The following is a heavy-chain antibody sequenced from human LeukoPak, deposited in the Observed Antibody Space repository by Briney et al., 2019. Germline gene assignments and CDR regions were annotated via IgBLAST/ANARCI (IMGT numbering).Heavy chain of an antibody. J-gene: IGHJ6*03. Sequence: PSETLSLTCTVSGGSISSYYWSWIRQPAGKGLEWIGRIYTSGSTNYNPSLKSRVTMSVDTSKNQFSLKLSSVTAADTAVYYCARDRYDSSGYHLHMDVWGKGTTATVSS. CDR2: IYTSGST. CDR3: ARDRYDSSGYHLHMDV. CDR1: GGSISSYY. D-gene: IGHD3-22*01. V-gene: IGHV4-4*07.